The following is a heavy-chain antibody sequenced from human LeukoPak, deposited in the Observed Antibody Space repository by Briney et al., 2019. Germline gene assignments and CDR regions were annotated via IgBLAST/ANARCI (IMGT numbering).Heavy chain of an antibody. J-gene: IGHJ6*03. CDR1: GFTFSSYA. D-gene: IGHD3-22*01. CDR2: ISGSGGST. V-gene: IGHV3-23*01. CDR3: VSMIVVVNDYYYYMDV. Sequence: PGGSLRLSCAASGFTFSSYATSWVRQAPGKGLEWVSAISGSGGSTYYADSVKGRFTISRDNSKNTLYLQMNSLRAEDTAVYYCVSMIVVVNDYYYYMDVWGKGTTVTVSS.